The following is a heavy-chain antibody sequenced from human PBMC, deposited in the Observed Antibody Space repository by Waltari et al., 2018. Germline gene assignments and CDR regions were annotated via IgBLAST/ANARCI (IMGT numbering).Heavy chain of an antibody. D-gene: IGHD6-13*01. V-gene: IGHV3-7*01. CDR3: ARDNSSSWYFFDY. Sequence: EVQLVESGGGLVQPGGSLRLSCAASGFTFGSYWMSWVRQAPGKGLEWVAKRQEDGSEKNYVDSVKGRFTISRDNAKNSLYLQMNSLRAEDTAVYFCARDNSSSWYFFDYWGQGTVVTVSS. J-gene: IGHJ4*02. CDR2: RQEDGSEK. CDR1: GFTFGSYW.